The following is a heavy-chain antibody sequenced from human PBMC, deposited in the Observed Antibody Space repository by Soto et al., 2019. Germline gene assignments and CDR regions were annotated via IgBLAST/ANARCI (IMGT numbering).Heavy chain of an antibody. J-gene: IGHJ4*02. Sequence: EVQLVESGGGLVQPGRPLRLSCAASGFTFDDYAMHWVRQAPGKGLEWVSGISWNSGSIGYADSVKGRFTISRDNAKNSLYLQMNSLRAEDTALYYCAKEWSYGDYYFDYWGQGTLVTVSS. V-gene: IGHV3-9*01. CDR3: AKEWSYGDYYFDY. D-gene: IGHD4-17*01. CDR2: ISWNSGSI. CDR1: GFTFDDYA.